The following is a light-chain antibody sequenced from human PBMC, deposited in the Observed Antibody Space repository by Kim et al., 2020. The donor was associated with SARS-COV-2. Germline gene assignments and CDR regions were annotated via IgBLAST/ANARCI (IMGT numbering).Light chain of an antibody. CDR1: QSVSNTF. J-gene: IGKJ5*01. Sequence: PGDRATLSCRASQSVSNTFLAWYQQTPGQAPRLLIYGASRRATGIPDRFSGSGSGTDFTLTISRLEPEDFAVYYCQQYGKSLVITFGQGTRLEIK. CDR2: GAS. V-gene: IGKV3-20*01. CDR3: QQYGKSLVIT.